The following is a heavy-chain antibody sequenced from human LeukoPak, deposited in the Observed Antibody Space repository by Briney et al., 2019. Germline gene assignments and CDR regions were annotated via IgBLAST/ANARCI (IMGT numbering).Heavy chain of an antibody. CDR3: AKGGGGSGSYFDY. Sequence: GGSLRLSCAASGFTFSGYGMHWVRQAPGKGLEWVAYIRNDGSNKYYADSVRDRFTISRDNSKNTFYLQMNSLRAEDTAVYYCAKGGGGSGSYFDYWGQGTLVTVSS. D-gene: IGHD1-26*01. J-gene: IGHJ4*02. CDR1: GFTFSGYG. V-gene: IGHV3-30*02. CDR2: IRNDGSNK.